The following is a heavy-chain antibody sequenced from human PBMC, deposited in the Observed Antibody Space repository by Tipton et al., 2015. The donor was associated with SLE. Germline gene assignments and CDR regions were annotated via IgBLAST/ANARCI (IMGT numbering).Heavy chain of an antibody. D-gene: IGHD1-26*01. J-gene: IGHJ4*02. CDR3: ARGASGSSDY. CDR1: GGSFSGYY. Sequence: LTCAVYGGSFSGYYWSWIRQPPGKGLEWIGEINHSGSTNYNPSLKSRVTISVDTSKNQFSLKLSSVTAADTAVYYCARGASGSSDYWGQGTLVTVSS. V-gene: IGHV4-34*01. CDR2: INHSGST.